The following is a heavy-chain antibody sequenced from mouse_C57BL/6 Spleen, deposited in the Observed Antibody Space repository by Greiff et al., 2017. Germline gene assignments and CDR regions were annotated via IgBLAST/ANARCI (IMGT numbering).Heavy chain of an antibody. Sequence: QVQLKQPGAELVKPGASVKLSCKASGYTFTSYWMHWVKQRPGRGLEWIGRIDPNSGGTKYNEKFKSKATLTVDKPSSTAYMQLSSLTSEDSAVYYCARFITTDWYFDVWGTGTTVTVSS. CDR3: ARFITTDWYFDV. V-gene: IGHV1-72*01. CDR2: IDPNSGGT. J-gene: IGHJ1*03. CDR1: GYTFTSYW. D-gene: IGHD1-1*01.